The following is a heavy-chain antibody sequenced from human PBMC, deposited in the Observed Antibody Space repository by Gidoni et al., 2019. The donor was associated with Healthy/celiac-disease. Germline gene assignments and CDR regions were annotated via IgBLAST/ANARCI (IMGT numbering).Heavy chain of an antibody. CDR2: ISAYNGKK. J-gene: IGHJ4*02. CDR1: GYTFTSYG. Sequence: QVQLVQSGAEVNKPVASVKVSFHASGYTFTSYGISCVRQAPGQGLEWMGWISAYNGKKNYAQKLQGRVTMTTDTSTSTAYMELRSLRSDDTAVYYCARVSTVTSDYWGQGTLVTVSS. V-gene: IGHV1-18*01. D-gene: IGHD4-17*01. CDR3: ARVSTVTSDY.